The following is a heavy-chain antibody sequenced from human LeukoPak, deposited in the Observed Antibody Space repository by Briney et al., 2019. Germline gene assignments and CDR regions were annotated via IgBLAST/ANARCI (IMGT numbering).Heavy chain of an antibody. D-gene: IGHD2-2*01. J-gene: IGHJ6*03. CDR1: GFTFSDHY. Sequence: GGSLRLSCAASGFTFSDHYMDWVRQAPGKGLEWVSAISGSGGSTYYADSVKGRFTISRDNSKNTLYLQMNSLRAEDTAVYYCAKHNGGYCSSTSCYYGLLGYYYYYMDVWGKGTTVTVSS. CDR2: ISGSGGST. CDR3: AKHNGGYCSSTSCYYGLLGYYYYYMDV. V-gene: IGHV3-23*01.